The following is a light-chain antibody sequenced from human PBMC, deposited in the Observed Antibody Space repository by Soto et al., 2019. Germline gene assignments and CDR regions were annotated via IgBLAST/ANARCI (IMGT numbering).Light chain of an antibody. V-gene: IGKV3-20*01. Sequence: EIVLTQSPGTLSLSPGDRATPSCRASESLGSSYLAWYQQKPGQAPRLLIYSGSSRAAGIPDRFSGSGSGTDFTLAISSLQPDDFATYYCQQYNSYSWTFGQGTKVDIK. CDR3: QQYNSYSWT. CDR1: ESLGSSY. J-gene: IGKJ1*01. CDR2: SGS.